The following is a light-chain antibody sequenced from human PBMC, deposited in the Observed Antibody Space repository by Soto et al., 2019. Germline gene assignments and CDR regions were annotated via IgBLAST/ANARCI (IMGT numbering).Light chain of an antibody. CDR2: EGS. CDR1: SSDVGGYNY. V-gene: IGLV2-14*01. J-gene: IGLJ1*01. CDR3: SSYGSTSTRYV. Sequence: QSALTQPASVSGSPGQSITISCTGTSSDVGGYNYVSWHQQHPGKAPKLMIYEGSNRPSGVSNRFSGSKSGNTASLTISGLQAEDEADYFCSSYGSTSTRYVFGTGTKLTVL.